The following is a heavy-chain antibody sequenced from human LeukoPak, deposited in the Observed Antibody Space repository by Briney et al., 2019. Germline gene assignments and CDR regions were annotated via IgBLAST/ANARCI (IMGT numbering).Heavy chain of an antibody. V-gene: IGHV3-74*01. Sequence: GGSLRLSCAASGFTFSSYWMHWVRQAPGKGLVWVSRINSDGSSTSYADSVKGRFTISRDNAKNTLYLQMNSLRAEDTAVYYCARVRHYGDYDHWGQGSLVTVSS. J-gene: IGHJ4*02. CDR3: ARVRHYGDYDH. CDR2: INSDGSST. D-gene: IGHD4-17*01. CDR1: GFTFSSYW.